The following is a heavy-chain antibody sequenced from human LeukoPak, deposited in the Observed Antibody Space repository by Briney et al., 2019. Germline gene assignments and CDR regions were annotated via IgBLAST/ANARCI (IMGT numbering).Heavy chain of an antibody. CDR1: GFTFSRYT. CDR3: ASLYCSGGSCYDVDGVDP. CDR2: VSDYGSNK. V-gene: IGHV3-30-3*01. J-gene: IGHJ5*02. Sequence: PGGSLRLSCAVSGFTFSRYTMHWVRQAPGKGLEWVALVSDYGSNKYYAESVKGRFTISRDNSKNTLYLQMNSLRPEDTALYYCASLYCSGGSCYDVDGVDPWGQGTLVSVSS. D-gene: IGHD2-15*01.